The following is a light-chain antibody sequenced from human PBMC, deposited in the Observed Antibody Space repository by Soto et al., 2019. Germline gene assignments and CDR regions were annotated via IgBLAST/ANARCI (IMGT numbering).Light chain of an antibody. Sequence: QSVLTQHAPVSGSPGQSITISFSGTSRDVGAYDYVSWYLQYPDKAPQLLIYYVDHRPSGVSSRFSGSKSGNTASLTISGLQAEDEGDYYCCSYAGGSIYFFGTGTKVTVL. CDR2: YVD. J-gene: IGLJ1*01. V-gene: IGLV2-14*03. CDR3: CSYAGGSIYF. CDR1: SRDVGAYDY.